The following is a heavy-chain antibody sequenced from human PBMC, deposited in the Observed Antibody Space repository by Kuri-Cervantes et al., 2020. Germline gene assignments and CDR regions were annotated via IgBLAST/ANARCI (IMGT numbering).Heavy chain of an antibody. V-gene: IGHV3-74*01. J-gene: IGHJ3*02. CDR3: ARDRGYSGYGALDI. D-gene: IGHD5-12*01. Sequence: GGSLRLSCAASGFTFSSYWMHWVRQAPGKGLVWVSRINSDGSSTSYADSVKGRFTISRDNSKNTLYLQMNSLRAEDTAVYYCARDRGYSGYGALDIWGQGTMVTVSS. CDR1: GFTFSSYW. CDR2: INSDGSST.